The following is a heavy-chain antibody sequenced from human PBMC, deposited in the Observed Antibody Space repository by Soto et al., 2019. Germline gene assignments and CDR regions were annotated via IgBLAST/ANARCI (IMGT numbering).Heavy chain of an antibody. V-gene: IGHV1-8*01. CDR2: MNPNSGNT. CDR3: VSSTSCCLDAFDF. J-gene: IGHJ3*01. Sequence: ASVKVSCKASGYTFTSYDINWVRQATGQGLEWMGWMNPNSGNTGYAQKFQGRVTMPRNTSKGTAYRELSSLRSEDTAVYYGVSSTSCCLDAFDFGGQGKRVTVSS. CDR1: GYTFTSYD. D-gene: IGHD2-2*01.